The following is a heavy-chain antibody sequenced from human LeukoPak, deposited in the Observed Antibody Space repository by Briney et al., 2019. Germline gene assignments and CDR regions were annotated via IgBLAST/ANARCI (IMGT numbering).Heavy chain of an antibody. J-gene: IGHJ5*02. CDR3: ARGGSSWSPRGWFDP. D-gene: IGHD6-13*01. Sequence: ASVKVSCKASGYTFTGYYMHWVRQAPGQGLEWMGWINPNSGGTNYAQKFQGRVTMTRDTSISTAYMELSRLRSDDTAVYYCARGGSSWSPRGWFDPWGQGTLVTVSS. V-gene: IGHV1-2*02. CDR1: GYTFTGYY. CDR2: INPNSGGT.